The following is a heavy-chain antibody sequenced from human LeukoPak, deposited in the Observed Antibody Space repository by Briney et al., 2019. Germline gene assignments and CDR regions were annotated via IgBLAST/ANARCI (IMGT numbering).Heavy chain of an antibody. V-gene: IGHV3-48*01. D-gene: IGHD1-20*01. CDR1: GFTFSIYS. CDR2: ISISSSTV. Sequence: GGSLRLSCAASGFTFSIYSMNWVRQAPGKGLEWVSYISISSSTVYYADSVKGRFTISRDNAKNSLYLQMNSLRAEDTAVYYCARDPPFIIGTTFFDYWGQGTLVTVSS. CDR3: ARDPPFIIGTTFFDY. J-gene: IGHJ4*02.